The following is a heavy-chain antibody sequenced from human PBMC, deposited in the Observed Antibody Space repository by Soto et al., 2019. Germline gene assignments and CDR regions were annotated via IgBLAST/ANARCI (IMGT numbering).Heavy chain of an antibody. CDR1: GYSFTSYW. D-gene: IGHD3-3*01. CDR3: ASSSQSYYDFWSGYSQYYYYGMAV. V-gene: IGHV5-51*01. CDR2: IYPGDSDT. Sequence: RGESLKISCKGSGYSFTSYWIGWVRQMPGKGLEWMGIIYPGDSDTRYSPSFQGQVTISADKSISTAYLQWSSLKASDTAMYYCASSSQSYYDFWSGYSQYYYYGMAVCGQGTTVTVSS. J-gene: IGHJ6*02.